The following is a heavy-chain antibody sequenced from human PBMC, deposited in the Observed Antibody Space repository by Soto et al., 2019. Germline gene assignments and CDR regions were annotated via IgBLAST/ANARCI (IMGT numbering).Heavy chain of an antibody. D-gene: IGHD3-9*01. J-gene: IGHJ4*02. CDR3: ARQGYYDILTGWTPGYFDY. CDR1: GGSISSYY. CDR2: IYYSGST. V-gene: IGHV4-59*08. Sequence: PSETLSLTCTFSGGSISSYYWSWIRQPPGKGLEWIGYIYYSGSTNYNPSLKSRVTISVDTSKNQFSLKLSSVTAADTAVYYCARQGYYDILTGWTPGYFDYWGQGTLVTVSS.